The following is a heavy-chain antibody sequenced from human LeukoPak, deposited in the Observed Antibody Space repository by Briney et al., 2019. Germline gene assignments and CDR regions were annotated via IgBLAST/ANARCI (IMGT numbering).Heavy chain of an antibody. V-gene: IGHV3-30-3*01. CDR1: GFTFSSYA. Sequence: PGGSLRLSCAASGFTFSSYAMHWVRQAPGKGLEWVAVISYDGSNKYYADSVKGRFTISRDNSKNTLYLQMNSLRAEDTAVYYCARARSSTGGCFDYWGQGTLVTVSS. CDR3: ARARSSTGGCFDY. CDR2: ISYDGSNK. J-gene: IGHJ4*02. D-gene: IGHD2-2*01.